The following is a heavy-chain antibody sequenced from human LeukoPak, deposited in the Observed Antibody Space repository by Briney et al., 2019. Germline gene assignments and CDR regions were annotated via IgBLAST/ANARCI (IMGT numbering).Heavy chain of an antibody. Sequence: SETLSLTCTVSGSSISSGGFSWSWIRQSPGKGLERIGYMYRSGSTYYNPSLESRVTISVDRSKNEISLKLTSVTAADTAVYYCARGDDILTRSGRIFDYWGQGIQVTVSS. CDR1: GSSISSGGFS. CDR2: MYRSGST. J-gene: IGHJ4*02. CDR3: ARGDDILTRSGRIFDY. V-gene: IGHV4-30-2*06. D-gene: IGHD3-9*01.